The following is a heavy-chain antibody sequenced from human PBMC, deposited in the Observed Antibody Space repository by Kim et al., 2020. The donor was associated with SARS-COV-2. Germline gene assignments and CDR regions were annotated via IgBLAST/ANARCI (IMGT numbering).Heavy chain of an antibody. Sequence: VKCRFTIARDNSKNALYLQMNSLRAEDTAVYYGARGPAATYYYDSSGYDTWGQGTLVTVSS. J-gene: IGHJ4*02. D-gene: IGHD3-22*01. CDR3: ARGPAATYYYDSSGYDT. V-gene: IGHV3-30*07.